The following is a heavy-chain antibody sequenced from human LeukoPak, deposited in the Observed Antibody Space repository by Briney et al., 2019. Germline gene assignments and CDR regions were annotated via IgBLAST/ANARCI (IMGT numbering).Heavy chain of an antibody. CDR1: GDSINSGGYY. CDR3: ARSSSSGSYQNFFDP. J-gene: IGHJ5*02. D-gene: IGHD3-16*02. V-gene: IGHV4-31*02. Sequence: SGTLSLTCSVSGDSINSGGYYWSWIRQHPGKGLEWIGYIFSSGSSSFNPSLKSRLTISVDTSKNLVSLKLKSVTAADTAVYYCARSSSSGSYQNFFDPWGQGTLVTVSS. CDR2: IFSSGSS.